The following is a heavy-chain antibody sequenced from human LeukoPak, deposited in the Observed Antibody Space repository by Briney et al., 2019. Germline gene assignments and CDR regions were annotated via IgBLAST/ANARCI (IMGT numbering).Heavy chain of an antibody. CDR3: ARAGSIIAAAGDYSDY. V-gene: IGHV3-30*04. CDR2: ISYDGSNK. Sequence: GGSLRLSCAASGFTFSSYAMHWVRQAPGKGLEWVAVISYDGSNKYYADSVKGRFTISRDNSKNTLYLQMNSLRAEDTAVYYCARAGSIIAAAGDYSDYWGQGTLVTVSS. CDR1: GFTFSSYA. J-gene: IGHJ4*02. D-gene: IGHD6-13*01.